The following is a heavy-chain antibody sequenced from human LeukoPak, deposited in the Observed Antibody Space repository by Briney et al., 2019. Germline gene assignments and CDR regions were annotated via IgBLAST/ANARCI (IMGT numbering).Heavy chain of an antibody. CDR3: ASSRDLYLDAFTSYWYFDV. D-gene: IGHD3-16*01. J-gene: IGHJ2*01. CDR1: GASFRAYY. CDR2: LNDSGHG. V-gene: IGHV4-34*01. Sequence: SETLSLTCAVYGASFRAYYWSWIRQAPGKGLEWIGELNDSGHGRYNASLKGRVTVSVDTSKNQLSLKRKSVTAADTAVYYCASSRDLYLDAFTSYWYFDVWGRGSLVTVSS.